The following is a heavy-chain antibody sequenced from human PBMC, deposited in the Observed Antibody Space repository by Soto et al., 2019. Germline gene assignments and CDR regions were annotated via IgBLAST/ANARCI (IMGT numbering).Heavy chain of an antibody. D-gene: IGHD3-3*01. J-gene: IGHJ3*02. CDR3: ASRKRITIFGVVMDAFDM. Sequence: QLQLQESGPGLVKPSETLSLTCTVSGGSISSSSYYWGWIRQPPGKGLEWIGSIYYSGSTYYNPSLKSQVTKSVDTSKNQFSLKLSSVTAADTAVYYCASRKRITIFGVVMDAFDMWGQGTMVTVSS. V-gene: IGHV4-39*01. CDR2: IYYSGST. CDR1: GGSISSSSYY.